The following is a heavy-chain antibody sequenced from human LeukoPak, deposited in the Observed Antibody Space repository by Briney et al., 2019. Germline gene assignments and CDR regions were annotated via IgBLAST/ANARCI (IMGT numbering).Heavy chain of an antibody. D-gene: IGHD3-22*01. CDR2: ISGSGGST. J-gene: IGHJ6*02. V-gene: IGHV3-23*01. CDR1: GFTFSSYA. Sequence: GGSLRLSCAASGFTFSSYAMSWVRQAPGKGLEWVSAISGSGGSTYYADSVEGRFTISRDNSKNTPYLQMNSLRAEDTAVYYCAKSGYYDSSGSLGYYGMDVWGQGTTVTVSS. CDR3: AKSGYYDSSGSLGYYGMDV.